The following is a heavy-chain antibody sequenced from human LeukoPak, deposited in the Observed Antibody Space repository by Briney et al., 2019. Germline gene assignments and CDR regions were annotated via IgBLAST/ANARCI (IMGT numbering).Heavy chain of an antibody. V-gene: IGHV3-74*01. D-gene: IGHD7-27*01. CDR2: INRDGSRT. CDR3: ARRPGVAAYYYYYMDV. J-gene: IGHJ6*03. CDR1: GFTFSSYW. Sequence: PGGSLRLSCAASGFTFSSYWMHWVRQAPGKGLVWVSRINRDGSRTRYADSVKGRFTISRDNAKNSLYLQMNSLRAEDTALYYCARRPGVAAYYYYYMDVWGKGTTVTVSS.